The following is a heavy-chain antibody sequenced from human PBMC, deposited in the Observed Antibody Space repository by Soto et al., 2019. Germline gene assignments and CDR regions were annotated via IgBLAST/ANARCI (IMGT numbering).Heavy chain of an antibody. CDR3: ARETMTDCYYYGMDV. CDR1: GYTFTSYG. J-gene: IGHJ6*02. Sequence: ASVKVSCKASGYTFTSYGISWVRQAPGQGLEWMGWISAYNGNTNYAQKLQGRVTMTTDTSTSTAYMELRSLRSDDTAVYYCARETMTDCYYYGMDVWGQGTTVTVSS. V-gene: IGHV1-18*04. CDR2: ISAYNGNT.